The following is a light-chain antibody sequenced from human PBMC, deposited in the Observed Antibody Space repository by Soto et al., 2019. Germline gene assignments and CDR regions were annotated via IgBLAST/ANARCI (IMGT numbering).Light chain of an antibody. J-gene: IGKJ1*01. CDR3: QQYDSYSVRT. Sequence: DIQTTQSPSTLSASVGDGVTITCRASQTITTSLAWYQQKPGKAPKLLIYKASSLESGVPSRFSGSGSGTEFTLTISSLQPDDFATYYCQQYDSYSVRTFGQGTKVEI. CDR2: KAS. V-gene: IGKV1-5*03. CDR1: QTITTS.